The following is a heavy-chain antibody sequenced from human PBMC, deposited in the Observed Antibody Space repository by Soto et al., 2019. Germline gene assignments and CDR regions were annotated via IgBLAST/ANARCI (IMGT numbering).Heavy chain of an antibody. J-gene: IGHJ5*01. V-gene: IGHV3-30*18. CDR1: GFTFSSYG. CDR3: AKDLAALWTQVWFHS. CDR2: ISFDGSNK. Sequence: QVQLVESGGGVVQPGRSLRLSCAASGFTFSSYGMHWVRQAPGKGLEWVAVISFDGSNKYYADSVKGRFTISRDNSKNTLYLQMNSLRGEDTAVYYCAKDLAALWTQVWFHSWGQGTLVTVSS. D-gene: IGHD3-10*01.